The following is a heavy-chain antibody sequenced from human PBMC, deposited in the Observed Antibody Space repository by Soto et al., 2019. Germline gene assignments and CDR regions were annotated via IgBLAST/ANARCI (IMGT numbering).Heavy chain of an antibody. D-gene: IGHD4-17*01. CDR2: ISPLKGRT. CDR1: GYTFTSYG. CDR3: AMDYGDRPEYFKH. V-gene: IGHV1-18*04. Sequence: QVQLVQSGPDLKRPGASMKVSCKASGYTFTSYGISWVRQAPGQGLEWMAWISPLKGRTQYSQKAQGRVTLSTDTSSTTAYMEMTTLRVDDTAVYYCAMDYGDRPEYFKHWGQGTLVTVS. J-gene: IGHJ1*01.